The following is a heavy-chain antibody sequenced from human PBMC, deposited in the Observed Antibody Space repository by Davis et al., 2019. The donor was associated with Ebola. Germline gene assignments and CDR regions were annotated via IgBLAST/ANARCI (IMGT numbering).Heavy chain of an antibody. J-gene: IGHJ4*02. CDR2: LNPNSGNT. D-gene: IGHD1-26*01. Sequence: ASVKVSCKASGYIFNNHPIHWVRQATGQGLEWMGWLNPNSGNTDCPQKFQGRVTMTRDISMGTAYMELSSLESEDTAVYYCARRVGSRSGFDYWGQGTLVTVSS. CDR3: ARRVGSRSGFDY. CDR1: GYIFNNHP. V-gene: IGHV1-8*02.